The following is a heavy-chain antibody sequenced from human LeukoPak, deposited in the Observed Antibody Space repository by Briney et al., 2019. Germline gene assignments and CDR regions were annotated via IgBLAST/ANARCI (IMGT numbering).Heavy chain of an antibody. J-gene: IGHJ4*02. D-gene: IGHD4-17*01. V-gene: IGHV3-74*01. Sequence: GGSLRLSCAASGFTFSTYWMHWVRQVPGKGLVWISRINSDGSVSYADSVKGRFTISRDNAKNTLYLQMNSLRAEDMAVYYCARATVTLDFDYWGQGTLVTVSS. CDR1: GFTFSTYW. CDR3: ARATVTLDFDY. CDR2: INSDGSV.